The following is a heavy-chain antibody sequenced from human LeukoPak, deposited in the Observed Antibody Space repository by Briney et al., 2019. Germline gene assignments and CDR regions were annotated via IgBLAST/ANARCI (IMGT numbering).Heavy chain of an antibody. V-gene: IGHV4-59*01. CDR3: ARIYSSSWFLNWFDP. Sequence: SETLSLTCTVSGGSISYSHWTWIRQPPGKGLEWIGYIDNSGSTTYNTSLKSRVTMSVDTSENKITLRLTSVTAADTAFYYCARIYSSSWFLNWFDPWGQGTLVTVSS. D-gene: IGHD6-13*01. J-gene: IGHJ5*02. CDR1: GGSISYSH. CDR2: IDNSGST.